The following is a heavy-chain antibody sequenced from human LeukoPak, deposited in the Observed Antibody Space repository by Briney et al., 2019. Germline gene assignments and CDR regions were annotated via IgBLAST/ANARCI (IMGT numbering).Heavy chain of an antibody. D-gene: IGHD2-8*01. CDR2: IKQDGSEA. Sequence: GGSLRLSCAASGFTVSSNYMSWVRQVPGKGLEWVANIKQDGSEAYYVDSVKGRFTVSRDNAKNSLYLQLNSLGAEDTAVYYCATRYCTIPACRASSYHCMDNWGKGTTVTVSS. CDR3: ATRYCTIPACRASSYHCMDN. J-gene: IGHJ6*03. V-gene: IGHV3-7*01. CDR1: GFTVSSNY.